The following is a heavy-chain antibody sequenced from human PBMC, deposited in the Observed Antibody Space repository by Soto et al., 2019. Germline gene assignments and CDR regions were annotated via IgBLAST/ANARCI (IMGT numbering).Heavy chain of an antibody. V-gene: IGHV3-11*01. J-gene: IGHJ3*02. D-gene: IGHD2-15*01. CDR1: GFTFSDYY. CDR3: ARGRLDIDVVVVAASSKGNAFDI. Sequence: GGSLRLSCAASGFTFSDYYMSWIRQAPGKGLEWVSYISSSGSTIYYADSVKGRFTISRDNAKNSLYLQMNSLRAEDTAVYYCARGRLDIDVVVVAASSKGNAFDIWGQGTMVTVSS. CDR2: ISSSGSTI.